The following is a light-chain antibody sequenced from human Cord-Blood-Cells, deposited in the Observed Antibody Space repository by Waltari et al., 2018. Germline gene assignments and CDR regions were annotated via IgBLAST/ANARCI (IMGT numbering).Light chain of an antibody. CDR1: QSISSY. V-gene: IGKV1-39*01. CDR2: AAS. J-gene: IGKJ2*01. CDR3: QQSYSTPYT. Sequence: DIQMTQSPSSLSASVGDRVTITCRASQSISSYLNWYQQKPGKAPKLLIYAASSLQSGVPSRCSGSGSGTDFTLTISSLQPEDFATYDCQQSYSTPYTFGQGTKLEIK.